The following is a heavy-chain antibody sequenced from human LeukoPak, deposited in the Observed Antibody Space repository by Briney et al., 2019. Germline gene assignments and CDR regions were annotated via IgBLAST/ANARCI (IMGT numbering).Heavy chain of an antibody. CDR1: GFTIGTAW. D-gene: IGHD3-3*02. V-gene: IGHV3-15*01. CDR3: IAHFPYFYGFDV. Sequence: PGGSLRLSCVSSGFTIGTAWMSWVRQAPGKGLEWLGHIKSEGEGATTDYAEPAKGRCAISRDDSKNMIYLQMSSLKIDDTAIYYCIAHFPYFYGFDVWGKGTTVTVSS. CDR2: IKSEGEGATT. J-gene: IGHJ6*04.